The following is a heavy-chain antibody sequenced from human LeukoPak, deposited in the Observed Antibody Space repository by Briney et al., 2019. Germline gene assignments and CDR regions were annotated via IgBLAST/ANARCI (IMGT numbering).Heavy chain of an antibody. D-gene: IGHD3-10*01. CDR2: ISYDGSNK. V-gene: IGHV3-30*18. CDR1: GFTFSSYG. Sequence: GGSLRLSCAASGFTFSSYGMPWVRQAPGKGLEWVAVISYDGSNKYYADSVKGRFTISRDNSKNTLYLQMNSLRAEDTAVYYCAKDLAAMVRGVIITLSHWGQGTLVTVSS. CDR3: AKDLAAMVRGVIITLSH. J-gene: IGHJ4*02.